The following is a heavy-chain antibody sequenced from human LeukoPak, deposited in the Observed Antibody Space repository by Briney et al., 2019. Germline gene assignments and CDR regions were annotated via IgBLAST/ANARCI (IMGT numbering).Heavy chain of an antibody. Sequence: GESLKISCKGSGYSFTSYWIGWVRQMPGKGLEWMGIIYPGDSDTRYSPSFQGQVTISADKSISTAYLQWSSLKASDTAMYYCARSTLRITMVRGVIGWFDPWGQGTLVTVSS. J-gene: IGHJ5*02. CDR1: GYSFTSYW. CDR3: ARSTLRITMVRGVIGWFDP. D-gene: IGHD3-10*01. V-gene: IGHV5-51*01. CDR2: IYPGDSDT.